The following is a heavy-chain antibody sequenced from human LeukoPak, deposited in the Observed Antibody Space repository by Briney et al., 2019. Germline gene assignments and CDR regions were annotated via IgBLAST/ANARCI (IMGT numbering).Heavy chain of an antibody. J-gene: IGHJ4*02. V-gene: IGHV3-23*01. D-gene: IGHD4-17*01. CDR2: ISGSGGST. Sequence: GGSLRLSCAAPGFTFSTYAMSWVRQAPGKGLEWVSGISGSGGSTYYADSVKGRFTISRDNSKNTLDLQMNSLRAEDTAVYYCAKDVFRAYGDWTLYYFDYWGQGTLVTVSS. CDR3: AKDVFRAYGDWTLYYFDY. CDR1: GFTFSTYA.